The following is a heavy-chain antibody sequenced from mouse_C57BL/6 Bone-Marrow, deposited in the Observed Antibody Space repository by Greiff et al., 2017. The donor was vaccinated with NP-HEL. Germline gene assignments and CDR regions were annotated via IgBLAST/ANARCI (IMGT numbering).Heavy chain of an antibody. D-gene: IGHD4-1*01. J-gene: IGHJ4*01. CDR1: GYTFTGYW. CDR3: ARWNWDKVYAMDY. V-gene: IGHV1-9*01. Sequence: QVQLQQSGAELMKPGASVKLSCKATGYTFTGYWIEWVKQRPGHGLEWIGEILPGSGSTNYYEKFKGKATFTADTSSNTAYMQLSSLTTEDSAIYYCARWNWDKVYAMDYWGQGTSVTVSS. CDR2: ILPGSGST.